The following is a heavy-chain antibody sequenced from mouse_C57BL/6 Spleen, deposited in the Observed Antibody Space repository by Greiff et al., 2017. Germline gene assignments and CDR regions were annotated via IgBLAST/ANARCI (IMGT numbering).Heavy chain of an antibody. D-gene: IGHD1-1*01. CDR3: ARDMDNYGY. CDR1: GYSFTGYY. Sequence: VQLQQSGPELVKPGASVKISCKASGYSFTGYYMNWVKQSPEKSLEWIGEINPSTGGTTYNQKFKAKATLTVDKSSSTAYMQLRSLTSEDSAVYYCARDMDNYGYWGQGTTLTVSS. V-gene: IGHV1-42*01. CDR2: INPSTGGT. J-gene: IGHJ2*01.